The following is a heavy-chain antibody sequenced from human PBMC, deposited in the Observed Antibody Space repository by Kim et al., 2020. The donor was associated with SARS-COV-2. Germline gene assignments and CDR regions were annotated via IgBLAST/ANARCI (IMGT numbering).Heavy chain of an antibody. D-gene: IGHD1-26*01. V-gene: IGHV3-23*01. Sequence: GGSLRLSCAASGLTFSNYAMSWVRQAPGKGLEWVSAITGSGDKTYYADSVKGRFTISRDNSKNTLYLQMNSLRAEDTAVYYCARPGGSGPKFWGQGTLVTVSS. CDR3: ARPGGSGPKF. CDR1: GLTFSNYA. CDR2: ITGSGDKT. J-gene: IGHJ4*02.